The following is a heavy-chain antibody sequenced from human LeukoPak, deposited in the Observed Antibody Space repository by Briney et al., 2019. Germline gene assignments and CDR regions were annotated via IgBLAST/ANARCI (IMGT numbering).Heavy chain of an antibody. CDR1: GFTFSSYG. Sequence: GGSLRLSCAASGFTFSSYGIHWVRQAPGKGLEWVAFIRYDGSNKYHADSVKGRFAISRDNAKNSLYLQMNSLRAEDTAVYYCARDDLGRVTIILEGFWYFDLWGRGTLVTVSS. CDR3: ARDDLGRVTIILEGFWYFDL. CDR2: IRYDGSNK. J-gene: IGHJ2*01. V-gene: IGHV3-30*02. D-gene: IGHD3-22*01.